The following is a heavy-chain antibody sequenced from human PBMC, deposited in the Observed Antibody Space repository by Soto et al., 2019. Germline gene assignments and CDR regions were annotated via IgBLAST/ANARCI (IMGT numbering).Heavy chain of an antibody. CDR1: GGSFSGYY. D-gene: IGHD2-2*01. CDR2: INHSGST. CDR3: ERGRVLGVLVVVPAASSYYMDV. Sequence: SETLSLTCAVYGGSFSGYYWSWIRQPPGKGLEWIGEINHSGSTNYNPSLKSRVTISVDTSKNQFSLKLSSVTAADTAVYYCERGRVLGVLVVVPAASSYYMDVWGKGTTVTVSS. J-gene: IGHJ6*03. V-gene: IGHV4-34*01.